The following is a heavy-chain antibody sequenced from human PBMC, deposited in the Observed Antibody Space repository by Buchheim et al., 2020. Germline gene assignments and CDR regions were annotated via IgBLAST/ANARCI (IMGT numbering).Heavy chain of an antibody. V-gene: IGHV3-15*07. CDR3: SVEGGYDFWRGSNNYHFDY. Sequence: EVQLVESGGGLVKPGGSLRLSCAASGFTFSNAWMNWVRQAPGKGLEWVGRIKSKTDGGTTDYAAPVKGRFTILRDDSKKTLYLQMNSLKTEDTAVYYCSVEGGYDFWRGSNNYHFDYWGPGTL. CDR1: GFTFSNAW. D-gene: IGHD3-3*01. CDR2: IKSKTDGGTT. J-gene: IGHJ4*02.